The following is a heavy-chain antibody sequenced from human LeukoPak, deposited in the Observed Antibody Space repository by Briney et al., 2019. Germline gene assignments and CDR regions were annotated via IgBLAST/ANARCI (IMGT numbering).Heavy chain of an antibody. CDR3: VRVNINNWHSCDY. Sequence: SGTLSLTCAVSGGSISSNNWWGWVRQPPGKGLEWIGEIYHSGSPNYNPSLKSRVTISVDKSRNHFSLNLSSVTAADTAVYYCVRVNINNWHSCDYWGQGTLVTVSS. CDR1: GGSISSNNW. J-gene: IGHJ4*02. D-gene: IGHD1-1*01. V-gene: IGHV4-4*02. CDR2: IYHSGSP.